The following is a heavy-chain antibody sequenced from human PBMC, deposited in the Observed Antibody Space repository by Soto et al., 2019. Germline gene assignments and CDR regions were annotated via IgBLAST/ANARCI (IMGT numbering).Heavy chain of an antibody. V-gene: IGHV3-23*01. Sequence: GESLKISCAASGFTFSSYAMSWVRQAPGKGLEWVSAISGSGGSTYYADSVKGRFTISRDNSKNTLYLQMNSLRAEDTAVYYCAKDKGTQEGLERHSFYFDYWGQGTLVTVSS. D-gene: IGHD1-1*01. CDR3: AKDKGTQEGLERHSFYFDY. J-gene: IGHJ4*02. CDR2: ISGSGGST. CDR1: GFTFSSYA.